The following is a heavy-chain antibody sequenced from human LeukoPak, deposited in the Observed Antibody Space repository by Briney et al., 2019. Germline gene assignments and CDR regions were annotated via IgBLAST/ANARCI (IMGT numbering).Heavy chain of an antibody. D-gene: IGHD3-10*01. Sequence: SETLSLTCAVYGGSFSGYYWSWIRQPPGKGLEWIGEINHSGSTNYNPSLKSRVTISVDTSKNQFSLKLSSVTAADTAVYYCARGQNVSGSYYNPGPPDYWGQGTLVTVSS. CDR3: ARGQNVSGSYYNPGPPDY. J-gene: IGHJ4*02. CDR1: GGSFSGYY. CDR2: INHSGST. V-gene: IGHV4-34*01.